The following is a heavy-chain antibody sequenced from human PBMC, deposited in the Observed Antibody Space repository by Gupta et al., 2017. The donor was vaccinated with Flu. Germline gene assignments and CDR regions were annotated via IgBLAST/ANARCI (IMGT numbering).Heavy chain of an antibody. CDR1: TFTNAW. CDR2: IKDKSDGETT. CDR3: TTDTISAMDL. V-gene: IGHV3-15*01. D-gene: IGHD3-3*01. Sequence: TFTNAWMSWVRQAPGKGLEWVGRIKDKSDGETTDYAAPVKGRFTISRDDSKNTVYLQMNSLKTEDTAVYYCTTDTISAMDLWGQGTTVTVSS. J-gene: IGHJ6*02.